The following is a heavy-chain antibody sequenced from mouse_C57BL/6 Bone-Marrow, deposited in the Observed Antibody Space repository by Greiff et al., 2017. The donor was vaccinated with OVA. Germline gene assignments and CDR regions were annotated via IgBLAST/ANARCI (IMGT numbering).Heavy chain of an antibody. CDR1: GFTFSDFY. D-gene: IGHD2-4*01. CDR2: SRNKANDYTT. Sequence: EVKLVESGGGLVQSGRSLRLSCATSGFTFSDFYMEWVRQAPGKGLEWIAASRNKANDYTTEYSASVKGRFIVSRDTSQSILYLQMNALRAEETAIDSCARDAVGYYDYDTWYFDVWGTGTTVTVSS. CDR3: ARDAVGYYDYDTWYFDV. J-gene: IGHJ1*03. V-gene: IGHV7-1*01.